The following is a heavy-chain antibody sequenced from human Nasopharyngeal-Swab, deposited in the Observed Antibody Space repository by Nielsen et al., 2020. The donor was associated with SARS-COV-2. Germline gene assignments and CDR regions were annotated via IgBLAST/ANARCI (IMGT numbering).Heavy chain of an antibody. J-gene: IGHJ4*02. CDR3: ARDRGSSLYYFDY. CDR2: IYYSGST. D-gene: IGHD6-13*01. Sequence: SETLSLTCTVSGGSVSSGSYYWSWIRQPPGKGLEWIGYIYYSGSTNYNPSLKSRVTISVDTSKNQFSLKLSSVTAADTAVYYCARDRGSSLYYFDYWGQGTLVTVSS. CDR1: GGSVSSGSYY. V-gene: IGHV4-61*01.